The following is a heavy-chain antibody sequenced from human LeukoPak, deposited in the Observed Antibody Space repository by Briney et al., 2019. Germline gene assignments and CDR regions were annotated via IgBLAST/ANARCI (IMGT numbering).Heavy chain of an antibody. D-gene: IGHD6-13*01. Sequence: PGGSLRLSCAASGFTFSSYSMNWVRQAPGKGLEWVSYISSNSITIYYADSVEGRFTISRDSAKNSLYLQMNSLRDEDTALYYCARGYSALDYWGQGTLVTVSS. J-gene: IGHJ4*02. CDR3: ARGYSALDY. CDR2: ISSNSITI. V-gene: IGHV3-48*02. CDR1: GFTFSSYS.